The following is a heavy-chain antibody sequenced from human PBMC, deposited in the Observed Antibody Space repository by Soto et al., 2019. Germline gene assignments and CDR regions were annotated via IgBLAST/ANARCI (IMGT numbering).Heavy chain of an antibody. CDR3: AREFKAPYYDFWSVYHENTDYYYGMDV. Sequence: GASVKVSCKASGGTFSSYAISWVRQAPGQGLEWMGGIIPIFGTANYAQKFQGRVTITADKSTSTAYMELSSLRSEDTAVYYCAREFKAPYYDFWSVYHENTDYYYGMDVRAQRTTVTGSS. D-gene: IGHD3-3*01. CDR1: GGTFSSYA. CDR2: IIPIFGTA. J-gene: IGHJ6*02. V-gene: IGHV1-69*06.